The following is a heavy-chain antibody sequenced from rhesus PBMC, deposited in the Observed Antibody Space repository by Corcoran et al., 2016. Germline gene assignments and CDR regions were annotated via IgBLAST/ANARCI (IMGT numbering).Heavy chain of an antibody. CDR1: GYTFSSYY. CDR2: IDPGSGHE. D-gene: IGHD1-44*01. Sequence: QVQLVQSGAEVKKPGTSVKLSCKASGYTFSSYYLNWVRQAPGQELEWMGDIDPGSGHEDIDKRLQGRVNKTRNTSASTAYMELNSLRSEATAMYFCARPGGELTFNYWGQVVQVTVSS. V-gene: IGHV1-200*01. CDR3: ARPGGELTFNY. J-gene: IGHJ4*01.